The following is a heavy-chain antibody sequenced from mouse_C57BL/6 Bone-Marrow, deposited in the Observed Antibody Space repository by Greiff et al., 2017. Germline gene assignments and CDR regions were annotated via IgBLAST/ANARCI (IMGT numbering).Heavy chain of an antibody. CDR1: GYTFTSYW. V-gene: IGHV1-74*01. CDR3: AIGRGSGWFAY. Sequence: QVQLQQPGAELVKPGASVKVSCKASGYTFTSYWMHWVKQRPGQGLEWIGRIHPSDSDTNYNQKFKGKATLTVAKSSSTDYMQLSSLTSEASAVYYWAIGRGSGWFAYWGQRTLVTVSA. D-gene: IGHD1-1*01. J-gene: IGHJ3*01. CDR2: IHPSDSDT.